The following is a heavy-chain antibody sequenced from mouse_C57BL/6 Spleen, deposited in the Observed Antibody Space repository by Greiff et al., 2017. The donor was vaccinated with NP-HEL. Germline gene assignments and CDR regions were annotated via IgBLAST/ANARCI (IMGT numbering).Heavy chain of an antibody. Sequence: QVQLQQPGAELVKPGASVKLSCKASGYTFTSYWMQWVKQRPGQGLAWIGEIDPSDSYTNYNQKFKGKATLTVDTSSSTAYMQLSSLTSEDSAVYYCARRSYWYFDVWGTGTTVTVSS. J-gene: IGHJ1*03. CDR1: GYTFTSYW. CDR2: IDPSDSYT. V-gene: IGHV1-50*01. CDR3: ARRSYWYFDV.